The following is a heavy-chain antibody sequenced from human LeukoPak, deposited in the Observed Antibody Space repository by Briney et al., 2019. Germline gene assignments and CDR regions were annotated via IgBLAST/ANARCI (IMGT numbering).Heavy chain of an antibody. CDR3: ARVGYYPDYYMDV. Sequence: PSETLSLTCTVSGYFISSGHYWGWIRQPPGKGMEWIGSLYHSGITYYNPSLKSRVTISVDTSKNQFSLNLSSVTAADTAVYYCARVGYYPDYYMDVWGKGTTVTVSS. J-gene: IGHJ6*03. CDR2: LYHSGIT. V-gene: IGHV4-38-2*02. D-gene: IGHD2-21*01. CDR1: GYFISSGHY.